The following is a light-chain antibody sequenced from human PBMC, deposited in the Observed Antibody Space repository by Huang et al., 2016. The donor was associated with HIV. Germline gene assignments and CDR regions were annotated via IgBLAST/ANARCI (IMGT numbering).Light chain of an antibody. CDR2: GAS. CDR3: QQSSSPPPT. J-gene: IGKJ3*01. V-gene: IGKV1-39*01. Sequence: DIKMTQSPSSLSASVGDRVTITCLANQSVTKDLNWYQQKPGKAPKVLMYGASSLQAGVPSRFSGSGSGTDFTLTISSLQPEEFATYYCQQSSSPPPTFGPGTKVDIK. CDR1: QSVTKD.